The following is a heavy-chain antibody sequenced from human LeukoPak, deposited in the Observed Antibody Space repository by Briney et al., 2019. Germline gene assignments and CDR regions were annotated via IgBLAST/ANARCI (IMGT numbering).Heavy chain of an antibody. J-gene: IGHJ5*02. D-gene: IGHD1-26*01. CDR1: GFTFSGSA. Sequence: QPGGSLRLPCAASGFTFSGSAMHWVRQASGKGLEWVGRIRSKANSYATAYAASVKGRFTISRDDSKNTAYLQMNSLKTEDTAVYYCTRTVGYNWFDPWGQGTLVTVSS. V-gene: IGHV3-73*01. CDR3: TRTVGYNWFDP. CDR2: IRSKANSYAT.